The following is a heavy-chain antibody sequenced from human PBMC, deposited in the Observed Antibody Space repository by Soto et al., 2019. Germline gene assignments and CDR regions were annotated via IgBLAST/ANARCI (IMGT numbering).Heavy chain of an antibody. Sequence: LRLSCAASGFSFSNNAMHWVRQAPGKGLEWVAVIYYDGSNKYYADSVKGRFTISRDNSKNTLYLQMDSLRAEDTAVYYCAKRHSSAWYYFDNWGQGTLVTVSS. V-gene: IGHV3-30*18. CDR2: IYYDGSNK. CDR3: AKRHSSAWYYFDN. J-gene: IGHJ4*02. D-gene: IGHD6-19*01. CDR1: GFSFSNNA.